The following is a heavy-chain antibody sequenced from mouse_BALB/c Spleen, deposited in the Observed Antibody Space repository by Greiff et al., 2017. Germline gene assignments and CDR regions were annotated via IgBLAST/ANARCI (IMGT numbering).Heavy chain of an antibody. V-gene: IGHV14-3*02. J-gene: IGHJ4*01. Sequence: EVQLQQSGAELVKPGASVKLSCTASGFNIKDTYMHWVKQRPEQGLEWIGRIDPATGNTKYDPKFQGKATITADTSSNTAYLQLGSLTSEDTAVYYCARNYDYGLYAMDYWGQGTSVTVAA. CDR1: GFNIKDTY. CDR3: ARNYDYGLYAMDY. D-gene: IGHD2-4*01. CDR2: IDPATGNT.